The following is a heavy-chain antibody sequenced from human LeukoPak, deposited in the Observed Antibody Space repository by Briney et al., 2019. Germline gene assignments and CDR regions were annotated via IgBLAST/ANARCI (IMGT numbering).Heavy chain of an antibody. D-gene: IGHD3-9*01. CDR2: IHLRGST. CDR1: GDSFSNPGYY. Sequence: SETLSLTCTVSGDSFSNPGYYWSWVRQPAGKGLEWLGRIHLRGSTHYNPSLKSRVTMSVDTSKNQFSLNLSSVTAADTAVYYCARTSYDILTGPNWFDPWGQGTLVTVSS. J-gene: IGHJ5*02. V-gene: IGHV4-61*02. CDR3: ARTSYDILTGPNWFDP.